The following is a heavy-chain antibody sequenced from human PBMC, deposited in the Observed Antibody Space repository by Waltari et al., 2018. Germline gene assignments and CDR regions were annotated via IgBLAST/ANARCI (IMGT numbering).Heavy chain of an antibody. V-gene: IGHV4-59*01. J-gene: IGHJ4*02. CDR3: ARSYDFWSGYPLHY. Sequence: QVQLQESGPGLVKPSETLSLICSVSGYSITNYYWSWVRQPPGKGLEWIGYIAYSGSTRYNPSLKSRATISVDTSKKQFSLRLGSVTAADTAIYYCARSYDFWSGYPLHYWGQGTLVTVSS. CDR1: GYSITNYY. CDR2: IAYSGST. D-gene: IGHD3-3*01.